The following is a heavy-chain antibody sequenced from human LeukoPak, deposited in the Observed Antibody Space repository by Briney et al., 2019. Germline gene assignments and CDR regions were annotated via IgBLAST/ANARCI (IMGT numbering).Heavy chain of an antibody. CDR2: IYYSGST. CDR3: ARGSNGAYNQNWFDP. CDR1: GGSISSSSYY. Sequence: SETLSLTCTVSGGSISSSSYYWGWIRQPPGKGLEWIGSIYYSGSTYYNPSLKSRVTISVDTSKNQFSLKLSSVTAADTAVYYCARGSNGAYNQNWFDPWGQGTLVTVSS. V-gene: IGHV4-39*07. J-gene: IGHJ5*02. D-gene: IGHD6-25*01.